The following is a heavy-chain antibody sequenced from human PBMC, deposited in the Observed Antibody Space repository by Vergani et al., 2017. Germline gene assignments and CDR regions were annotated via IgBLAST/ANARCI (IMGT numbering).Heavy chain of an antibody. CDR1: GDIFNNYT. CDR3: AGVSPGDNSGWEPFDY. Sequence: QVHLEQSGTEVKKPGSSVKVSCKVSGDIFNNYTVTWVRQAPGQGLEWMGRIIPIIRLATSAQKFQDRVKITGDTSTNTVYMEMNNLRSEATAVYYCAGVSPGDNSGWEPFDYWGQGGMVTVSS. D-gene: IGHD6-19*01. CDR2: IIPIIRLA. V-gene: IGHV1-69*02. J-gene: IGHJ4*02.